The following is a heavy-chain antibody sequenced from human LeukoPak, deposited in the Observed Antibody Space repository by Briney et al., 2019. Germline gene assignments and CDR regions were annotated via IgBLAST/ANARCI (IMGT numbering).Heavy chain of an antibody. V-gene: IGHV1-18*01. CDR1: GYTFTSYG. CDR3: ARAEVVPAAYYYYGMDV. D-gene: IGHD2-2*01. CDR2: ISAYNGNT. J-gene: IGHJ6*02. Sequence: ASVKVSCKASGYTFTSYGISWVRQAPGQGLEWMGWISAYNGNTNYAQKLQGRVTMTTDTSTSTAYMELRSLRSDDTAVCYCARAEVVPAAYYYYGMDVWGQGTTVTVSS.